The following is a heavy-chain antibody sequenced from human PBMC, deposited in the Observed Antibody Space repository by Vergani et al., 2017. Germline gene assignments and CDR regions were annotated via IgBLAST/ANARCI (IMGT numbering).Heavy chain of an antibody. CDR1: GYSISSGYY. D-gene: IGHD6-19*01. J-gene: IGHJ4*02. CDR2: IYHSGST. V-gene: IGHV4-38-2*02. Sequence: QVQLQESGPGLVKPSETLSLTCTVSGYSISSGYYWGWIRQPPGKGLEWIGSIYHSGSTYYNPSLKSRVTISVDTSKNQFSLKLSSVTAADTAVYYCARRLHSGWXLDYWGQGTLVTVSS. CDR3: ARRLHSGWXLDY.